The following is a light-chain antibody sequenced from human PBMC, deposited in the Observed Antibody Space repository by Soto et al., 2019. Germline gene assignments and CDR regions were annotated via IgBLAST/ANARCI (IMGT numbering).Light chain of an antibody. J-gene: IGLJ2*01. CDR3: SLYTSSSTVV. CDR2: EVS. CDR1: SSDVGSYNR. V-gene: IGLV2-18*01. Sequence: QSALTQPPSVSGSPGQSVTISCTGTSSDVGSYNRVSWYQQPPGTAPKLMIYEVSNRPLGVPDRFSGSKSGNTASLTISGLQAEDEADYYCSLYTSSSTVVFGGGTQLTVL.